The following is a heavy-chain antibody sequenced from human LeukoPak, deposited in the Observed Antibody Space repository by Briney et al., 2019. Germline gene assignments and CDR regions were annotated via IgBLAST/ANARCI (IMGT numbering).Heavy chain of an antibody. CDR2: ISSSSSYI. Sequence: GGSLRLSCAASGFTFSDYYMSWIRQAPGEGLEWVSYISSSSSYIYYADSVKGRFTISRDNAKNSLYLQMNSLRAEDTAVYYCARDLTGTTLGDVWGKGTTVTVSS. D-gene: IGHD1-7*01. CDR3: ARDLTGTTLGDV. CDR1: GFTFSDYY. V-gene: IGHV3-11*06. J-gene: IGHJ6*04.